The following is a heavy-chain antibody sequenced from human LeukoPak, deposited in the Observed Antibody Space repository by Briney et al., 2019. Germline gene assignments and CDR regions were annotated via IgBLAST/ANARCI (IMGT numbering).Heavy chain of an antibody. CDR2: INHSGST. Sequence: SETLSLTCAVYGGSLSGYYWSWIRQPPGKGLEWIGEINHSGSTNYNPSLKSRVTISVDTSKNQFSLKLSSVTAADTAVYYCARASDDSSGYYSNFDYWGQGTLVTVSS. D-gene: IGHD3-22*01. CDR3: ARASDDSSGYYSNFDY. CDR1: GGSLSGYY. V-gene: IGHV4-34*01. J-gene: IGHJ4*02.